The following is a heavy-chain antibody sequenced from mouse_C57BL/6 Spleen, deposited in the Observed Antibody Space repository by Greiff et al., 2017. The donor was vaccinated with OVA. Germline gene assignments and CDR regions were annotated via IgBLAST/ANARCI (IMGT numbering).Heavy chain of an antibody. J-gene: IGHJ4*01. CDR2: IDPSDSYT. D-gene: IGHD2-4*01. V-gene: IGHV1-69*01. Sequence: QVQLQQPGAELVMPGASVKLSCKASGYTFTSYWMHWVKQRPGQGLEWIGEIDPSDSYTNYNQKFKGKSTLTVDKSSSTAYMQLSSLTSEDSAVDYCARFDYDDAMDDWGKGTSVTVSS. CDR1: GYTFTSYW. CDR3: ARFDYDDAMDD.